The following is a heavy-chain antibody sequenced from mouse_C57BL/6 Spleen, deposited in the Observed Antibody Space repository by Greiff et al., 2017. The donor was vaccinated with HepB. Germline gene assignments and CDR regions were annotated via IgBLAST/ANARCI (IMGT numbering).Heavy chain of an antibody. V-gene: IGHV1-18*01. CDR1: GYTFTDYN. J-gene: IGHJ1*03. CDR3: ARFYYGYDGGLGFDV. D-gene: IGHD2-2*01. CDR2: INPNNGGT. Sequence: VQLQQSGPELVKPGASVKIPCKASGYTFTDYNMDWVKQSHGKSLEWIGDINPNNGGTIYNQKFKGKATLTVDKSSSTAYMELRSLTSEDTAVYYCARFYYGYDGGLGFDVWGTGTTVTVSS.